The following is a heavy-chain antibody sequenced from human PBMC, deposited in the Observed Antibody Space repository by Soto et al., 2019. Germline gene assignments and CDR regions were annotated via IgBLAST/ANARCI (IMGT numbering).Heavy chain of an antibody. J-gene: IGHJ5*02. D-gene: IGHD2-2*01. CDR1: GFSFDDYA. CDR2: INSNSASV. CDR3: AKGQRYCTRASCYFLPRVDDP. Sequence: EVQLVESGGGLVQPGRSLRLSCAASGFSFDDYAMHWVRQGPGKGLEWASGINSNSASVGYADSVQGPFIISRDNAQNYVYRQMNGLRPEDTAWYYCAKGQRYCTRASCYFLPRVDDPWGRGTLVTVSS. V-gene: IGHV3-9*01.